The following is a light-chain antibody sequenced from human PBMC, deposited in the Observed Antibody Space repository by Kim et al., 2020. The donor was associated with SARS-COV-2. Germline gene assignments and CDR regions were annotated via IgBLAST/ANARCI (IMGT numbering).Light chain of an antibody. Sequence: DIQMTQSPSSLSASVGDRVTITCRASQSISNYLNWYQQKPGNAPKLLIYAASSLQSGVPSRFSGSGSGTDFTLTISSLQPEDSATYYCQQSYKLPYTFGQGTKLEI. CDR2: AAS. CDR3: QQSYKLPYT. CDR1: QSISNY. J-gene: IGKJ2*01. V-gene: IGKV1-39*01.